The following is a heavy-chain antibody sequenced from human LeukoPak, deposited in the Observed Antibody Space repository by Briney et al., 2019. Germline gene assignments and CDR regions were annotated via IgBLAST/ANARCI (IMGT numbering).Heavy chain of an antibody. Sequence: PGGSLRLSCAASGFTFISYEMNWVRQAPGKGLEWVSYISSSGSTIYYADSVKGRFTISIDNAKNSLYLQMNSLRAGDTAVYYCARERSGGNRGPFDYWGQGTLVTVSS. J-gene: IGHJ4*02. CDR2: ISSSGSTI. CDR3: ARERSGGNRGPFDY. V-gene: IGHV3-48*03. D-gene: IGHD4-23*01. CDR1: GFTFISYE.